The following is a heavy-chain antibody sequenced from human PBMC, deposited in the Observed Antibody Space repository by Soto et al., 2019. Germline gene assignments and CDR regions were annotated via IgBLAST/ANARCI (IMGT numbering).Heavy chain of an antibody. J-gene: IGHJ4*02. CDR1: GFTFSSYG. V-gene: IGHV3-30*03. CDR3: ARDHRGWDAHY. CDR2: ISYDGSNK. D-gene: IGHD6-19*01. Sequence: QVQLVESGGGVVQPGRSLRLSCAASGFTFSSYGMHWVRQARGKGLEWVAVISYDGSNKYYADSVKGRFTISRDNSKNTLYLQMNSLRAEDTAVYYCARDHRGWDAHYWGQGTLVTVSS.